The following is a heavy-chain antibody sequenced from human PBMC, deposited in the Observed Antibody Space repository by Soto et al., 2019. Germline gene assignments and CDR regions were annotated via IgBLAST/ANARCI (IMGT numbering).Heavy chain of an antibody. D-gene: IGHD3-3*01. J-gene: IGHJ5*02. CDR1: GYSFTNYW. CDR3: ARQNKIFGVARGFDP. V-gene: IGHV5-51*01. CDR2: IYPGDSDT. Sequence: GESLKISCKGSGYSFTNYWIGWVRQMPGKGLEWMGIIYPGDSDTTYSPSFQGLVTISVDKSISTAYLQWDSLKASDTAMYYCARQNKIFGVARGFDPWGQGTLVTVSS.